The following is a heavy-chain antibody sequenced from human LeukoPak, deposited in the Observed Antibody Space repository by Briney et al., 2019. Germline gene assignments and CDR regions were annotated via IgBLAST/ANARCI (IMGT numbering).Heavy chain of an antibody. CDR1: GYSFSSYW. D-gene: IGHD2-15*01. Sequence: GESLKISCQGSGYSFSSYWIAWVRQMPGKGLEWMGIIYPDDSDTRYSPSFQGQVTISADKSISTAYLQWSSLKASDTAMYYCAGQDIVVVAPTTRAFDIWGQGTMVTVSS. J-gene: IGHJ3*02. CDR3: AGQDIVVVAPTTRAFDI. CDR2: IYPDDSDT. V-gene: IGHV5-51*01.